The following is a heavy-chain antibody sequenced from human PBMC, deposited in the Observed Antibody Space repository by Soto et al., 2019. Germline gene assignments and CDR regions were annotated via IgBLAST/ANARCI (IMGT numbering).Heavy chain of an antibody. D-gene: IGHD3-10*01. Sequence: QVQLVESGGGLVKPGGSLRLSCEASGFTFSDYYMSWIRQVPGKGLEWVSYISIGGTPIYYADSVKGRFTISRDNAQNSLYLHITSLTAEDTALYYCVRGPEELVYYNSIDVWGQGTTVTVS. CDR2: ISIGGTPI. J-gene: IGHJ6*02. V-gene: IGHV3-11*01. CDR1: GFTFSDYY. CDR3: VRGPEELVYYNSIDV.